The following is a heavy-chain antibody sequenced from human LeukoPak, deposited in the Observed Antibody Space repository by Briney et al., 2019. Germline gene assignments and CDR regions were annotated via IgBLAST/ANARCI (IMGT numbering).Heavy chain of an antibody. CDR2: VFYSGNT. J-gene: IGHJ4*02. D-gene: IGHD6-13*01. V-gene: IGHV4-39*01. CDR3: ARRGITYSTSFFAY. CDR1: GDSIGGSHYY. Sequence: PSETLSLTRTVSGDSIGGSHYYWAWVRQSPGKGLEWIGSVFYSGNTYYNPSLKSRVTISVDTSKNQFSLNFYSVTAADTATYYCARRGITYSTSFFAYWGQGTLVTVSS.